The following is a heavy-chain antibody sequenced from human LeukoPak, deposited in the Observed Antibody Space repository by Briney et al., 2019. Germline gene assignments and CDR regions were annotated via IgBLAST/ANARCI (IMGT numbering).Heavy chain of an antibody. Sequence: GESLKISCKGSGYSFTSYWIGWVRQMPGKGPEWMGIIYPGDSDTRYSPSFQGQVTISADKSISTAYLQWSSLKASDTAMYYCARHKALVVPLPGSNYYYYYMDVWGKGTTVTVSS. CDR1: GYSFTSYW. J-gene: IGHJ6*03. CDR3: ARHKALVVPLPGSNYYYYYMDV. CDR2: IYPGDSDT. D-gene: IGHD6-6*01. V-gene: IGHV5-51*01.